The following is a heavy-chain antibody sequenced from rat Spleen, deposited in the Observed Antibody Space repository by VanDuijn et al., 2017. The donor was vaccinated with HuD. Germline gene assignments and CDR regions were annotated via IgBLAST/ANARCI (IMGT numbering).Heavy chain of an antibody. CDR1: GFTFSDYY. CDR2: ISYEGSST. CDR3: SRQGISMMVIDY. D-gene: IGHD1-12*03. Sequence: EVQLVESGGGLVQPGRSLKLSCAASGFTFSDYYMAWVRQAPKKGLEWVASISYEGSSTYYGDSVKGRFTISRDNAKSTLYLQMNSLRSEDTATYYCSRQGISMMVIDYWGQGVMVTVSS. J-gene: IGHJ2*01. V-gene: IGHV5-22*01.